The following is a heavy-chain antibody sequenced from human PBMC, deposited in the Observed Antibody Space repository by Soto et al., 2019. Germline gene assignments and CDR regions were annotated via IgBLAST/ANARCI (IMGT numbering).Heavy chain of an antibody. CDR1: GFSLSDARMG. CDR2: IFSNDEK. J-gene: IGHJ4*02. CDR3: ARSGITIFGGFDC. D-gene: IGHD3-3*01. Sequence: QVTLKESGPVLVKPTETLTLTCTVSGFSLSDARMGVSWIRQPPGKALEWLAHIFSNDEKFYSTSLKNRLTISQDTSKRQVVLTMTNMDPVDTATYYCARSGITIFGGFDCWGQGTLVTVSS. V-gene: IGHV2-26*01.